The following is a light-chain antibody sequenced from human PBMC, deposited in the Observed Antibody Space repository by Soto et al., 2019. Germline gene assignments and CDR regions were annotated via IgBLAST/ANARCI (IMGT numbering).Light chain of an antibody. Sequence: DIVMTQSPDSLAVSLGERATFNCKSSQSVLYSPNNKNYLAWYQQKPGQPPKLLIYWAATRESGGPDRFSGSGSGTDFTLSISSLQAEDVRVYYCQKYYSTPWTFGQGTKVEI. V-gene: IGKV4-1*01. J-gene: IGKJ1*01. CDR3: QKYYSTPWT. CDR2: WAA. CDR1: QSVLYSPNNKNY.